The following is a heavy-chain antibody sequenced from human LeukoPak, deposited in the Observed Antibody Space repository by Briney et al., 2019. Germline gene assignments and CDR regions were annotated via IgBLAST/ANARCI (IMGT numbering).Heavy chain of an antibody. CDR1: GYKFTSYW. J-gene: IGHJ4*02. Sequence: KTGESLKISCKGSGYKFTSYWIGWVRQMPGKGLEWMGVIYPGDSDIRYSPSFQGQVTISADKSISTAYLQWSSLKASDTAMYYCARHGLVGGPPFDYWGQGTLVTVSS. V-gene: IGHV5-51*01. CDR3: ARHGLVGGPPFDY. D-gene: IGHD4-23*01. CDR2: IYPGDSDI.